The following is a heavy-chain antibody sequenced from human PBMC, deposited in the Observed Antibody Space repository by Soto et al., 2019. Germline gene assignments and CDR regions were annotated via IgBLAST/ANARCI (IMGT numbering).Heavy chain of an antibody. CDR1: GFTFSDYF. CDR3: ARGATFVGIPNLHP. V-gene: IGHV3-11*06. D-gene: IGHD1-26*01. CDR2: ISGSGTYT. J-gene: IGHJ4*02. Sequence: SLRLSCAASGFTFSDYFVSWIRQAPGKGLEWVSYISGSGTYTNYADSVKGRFTTSRDNAKNSLYLQMNSLRAEDTAVYFCARGATFVGIPNLHPGGQGPKATFPS.